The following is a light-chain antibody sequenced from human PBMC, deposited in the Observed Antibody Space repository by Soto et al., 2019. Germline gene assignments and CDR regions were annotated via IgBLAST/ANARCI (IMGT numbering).Light chain of an antibody. CDR1: QSVNTY. V-gene: IGKV3-11*01. J-gene: IGKJ2*01. CDR3: QQRSNWPRS. Sequence: EIVLTQSPATLSLSPGERATRSCRASQSVNTYLAWYQQKPGQAPRLLIYDASNRAPGIPARFSGSGSGTDFTLTISSLEPEDFAVYYCQQRSNWPRSFGQGTKLEIK. CDR2: DAS.